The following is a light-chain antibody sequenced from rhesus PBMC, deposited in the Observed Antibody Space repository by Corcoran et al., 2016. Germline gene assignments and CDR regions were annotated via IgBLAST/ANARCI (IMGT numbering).Light chain of an antibody. CDR1: QSLVNSDGKTY. J-gene: IGKJ1*01. CDR3: GQGTHVPWA. Sequence: EVVMTQSPLSLPVTPGQPASISCRSSQSLVNSDGKTYLNRLQQKPGQPPRGLIYQVSKRESGVPERSRGSGAGTEFKLKISRVEAEDVGVYCCGQGTHVPWAFGQGTRVEIK. CDR2: QVS. V-gene: IGKV2S8*01.